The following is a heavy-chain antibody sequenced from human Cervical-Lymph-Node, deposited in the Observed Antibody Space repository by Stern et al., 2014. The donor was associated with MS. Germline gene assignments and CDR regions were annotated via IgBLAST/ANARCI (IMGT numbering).Heavy chain of an antibody. J-gene: IGHJ4*02. Sequence: EVQLVESGGGVIQPGGSLRLSCTASGFTVSRDDMTWVRQAPGKGLEWVALITNVGSSYYTYSVKGLFIITRDDSKNTVYLLMTSLSAENTAMYYCARDTSSPERSDWWGQGTLVTVSS. D-gene: IGHD1-1*01. CDR3: ARDTSSPERSDW. CDR2: ITNVGSS. V-gene: IGHV3-53*01. CDR1: GFTVSRDD.